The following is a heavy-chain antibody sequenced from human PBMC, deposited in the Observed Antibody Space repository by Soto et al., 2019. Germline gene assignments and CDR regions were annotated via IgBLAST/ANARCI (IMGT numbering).Heavy chain of an antibody. CDR3: ARDPSITMVRSRKYYFDY. D-gene: IGHD3-10*01. CDR1: GYTVTSYA. J-gene: IGHJ4*02. V-gene: IGHV1-3*01. CDR2: INAGNGNT. Sequence: QVQLVQSGAEVKKPGASVKVSCKASGYTVTSYAMHWVRQAPGQRLEWMGWINAGNGNTKYSQKFQGRVTITRDTSASTAYMELSSLRSEDTAVYYCARDPSITMVRSRKYYFDYWGQGTLVTVSS.